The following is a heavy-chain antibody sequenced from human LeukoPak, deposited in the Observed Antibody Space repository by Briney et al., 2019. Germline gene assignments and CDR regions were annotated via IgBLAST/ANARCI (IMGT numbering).Heavy chain of an antibody. CDR1: GYTFTSYA. Sequence: SYKASGYTFTSYAMHWVRQAPGKGLEWVAVISYDGSNKYYADSVKGRFTISRDNSKNTLYLQMNSLRAEDTAVYYCARNRGYSYGLNYWGQGTLVTVSS. J-gene: IGHJ4*02. V-gene: IGHV3-30-3*01. CDR2: ISYDGSNK. D-gene: IGHD5-18*01. CDR3: ARNRGYSYGLNY.